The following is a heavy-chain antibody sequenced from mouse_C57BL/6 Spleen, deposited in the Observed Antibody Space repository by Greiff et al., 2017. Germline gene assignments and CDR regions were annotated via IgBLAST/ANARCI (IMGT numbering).Heavy chain of an antibody. J-gene: IGHJ4*01. CDR2: IDPNSGGT. CDR1: GYTFTSYW. D-gene: IGHD3-2*02. Sequence: QVQLQQPGAELVKPGASVKLSCKASGYTFTSYWMHWVKQRPGRGLEWIGRIDPNSGGTKYNEKFKSKATLTVDKSSSTAYMPLSSLTSEDSAVYYCAREDSSGSGYAMDYWGQGTSVTVSS. CDR3: AREDSSGSGYAMDY. V-gene: IGHV1-72*01.